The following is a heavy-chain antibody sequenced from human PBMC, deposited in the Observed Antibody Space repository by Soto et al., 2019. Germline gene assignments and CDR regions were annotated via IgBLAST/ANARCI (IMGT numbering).Heavy chain of an antibody. J-gene: IGHJ4*02. CDR3: ARADYGDTKIYSFDH. V-gene: IGHV1-18*01. CDR1: GYTFTEYG. D-gene: IGHD4-17*01. CDR2: ISPYNGKT. Sequence: ASVKVSCKTSGYTFTEYGISWFRQAPGQGLEWMGWISPYNGKTNYIQEFQDRVTITTDTSSTTVYMDLRTLKSDDTAIYFCARADYGDTKIYSFDHWGQGTL.